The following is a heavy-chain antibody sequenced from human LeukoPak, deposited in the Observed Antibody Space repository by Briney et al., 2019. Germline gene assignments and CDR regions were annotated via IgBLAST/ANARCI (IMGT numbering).Heavy chain of an antibody. Sequence: GASVKVSCKASGYTFTSSGISWVRQAPGQGLEWMGWISAYNGNTNYAQKLQGRVTMTTDTSTSTAYMELRSLRSDDTAVYYCASGVGIYGSGSYYRPYYYGMDVWGQGTTVTVSS. CDR3: ASGVGIYGSGSYYRPYYYGMDV. J-gene: IGHJ6*02. V-gene: IGHV1-18*01. D-gene: IGHD3-10*01. CDR2: ISAYNGNT. CDR1: GYTFTSSG.